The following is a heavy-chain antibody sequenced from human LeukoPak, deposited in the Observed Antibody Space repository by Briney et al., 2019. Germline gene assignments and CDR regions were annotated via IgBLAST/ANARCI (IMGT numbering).Heavy chain of an antibody. CDR1: GFTFSSYA. D-gene: IGHD2-21*02. CDR3: AREGYCGGDCYSNYFDY. J-gene: IGHJ4*02. Sequence: PGRSLRLSCAASGFTFSSYAMHWVRQAPGKGLEWVAVISCDGSNKYYADSVKGRFTISRDNSKNTLYLQMNSLRAEDTAVYYCAREGYCGGDCYSNYFDYWGQGTLVTVSS. V-gene: IGHV3-30-3*01. CDR2: ISCDGSNK.